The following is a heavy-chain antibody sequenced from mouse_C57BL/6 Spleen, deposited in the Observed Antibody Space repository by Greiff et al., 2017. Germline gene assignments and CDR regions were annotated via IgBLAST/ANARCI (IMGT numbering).Heavy chain of an antibody. V-gene: IGHV5-17*01. CDR1: GFTFSDYG. D-gene: IGHD2-4*01. CDR2: ISSGSSTI. CDR3: AIDDYDVDYAMYY. Sequence: EVKLVESGGGLVQPGGSLKLSCAASGFTFSDYGMHWVRQAPEKGLEWVAYISSGSSTIYSADTVKGRFTISSDNAKNTLFLQMTSLRSEDTAMYYCAIDDYDVDYAMYYWGQGTSVTVSS. J-gene: IGHJ4*01.